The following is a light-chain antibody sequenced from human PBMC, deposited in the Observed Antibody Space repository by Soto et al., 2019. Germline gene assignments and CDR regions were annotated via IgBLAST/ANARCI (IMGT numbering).Light chain of an antibody. Sequence: EIVLTQSPGTLSLSPGERATLSCRASQSVSSSYLAWYQQKPGQAPRLLIYGASTRATGIPDRFSGRGSGTDFTLTISRLEPEDFAVYYCQQHGSSPGTFGQGTKVEIK. CDR1: QSVSSSY. CDR3: QQHGSSPGT. CDR2: GAS. J-gene: IGKJ1*01. V-gene: IGKV3-20*01.